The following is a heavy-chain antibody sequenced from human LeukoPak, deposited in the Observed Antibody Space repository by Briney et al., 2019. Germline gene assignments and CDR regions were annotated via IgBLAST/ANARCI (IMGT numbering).Heavy chain of an antibody. CDR1: GFTFSNAW. CDR3: TTLVVVPAATRTRGNY. J-gene: IGHJ4*02. V-gene: IGHV3-15*01. CDR2: IKSKTDGGTT. Sequence: GGSLRLSCAASGFTFSNAWMSWVRQAPGKGLEWVGRIKSKTDGGTTDYAAPVKGRFTISRDDSKNTLYLQMNSLKTEDTAVYYCTTLVVVPAATRTRGNYWGQGTLVTVSS. D-gene: IGHD2-2*01.